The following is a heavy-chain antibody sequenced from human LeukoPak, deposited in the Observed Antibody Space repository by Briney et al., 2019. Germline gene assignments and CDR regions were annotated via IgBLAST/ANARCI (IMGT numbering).Heavy chain of an antibody. CDR1: GFTVTSNY. J-gene: IGHJ4*02. Sequence: PGGSLRLSCAASGFTVTSNYMSWVRQAPGKGLEWVSVIYNDGRTYYADSVKGRFTISSDNPKNTLYLQMNSLRAEDTAVYYCARESNSGYYLSYWGQGTLVTVSS. CDR2: IYNDGRT. D-gene: IGHD3-22*01. V-gene: IGHV3-66*01. CDR3: ARESNSGYYLSY.